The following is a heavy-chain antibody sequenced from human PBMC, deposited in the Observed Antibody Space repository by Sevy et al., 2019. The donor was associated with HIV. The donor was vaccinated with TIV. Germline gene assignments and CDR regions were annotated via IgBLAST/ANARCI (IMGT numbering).Heavy chain of an antibody. D-gene: IGHD6-13*01. V-gene: IGHV4-61*01. J-gene: IGHJ4*02. CDR2: IYYTGSS. CDR3: ARGNAAAGRNYFDY. CDR1: GGSVSSGSYY. Sequence: SETLSLTCTVSGGSVSSGSYYWSWIRQPPGKGLEWIGYIYYTGSSSYNPSLKSRVTISVDTSKNQFSLKLSSVTAADTAVYYCARGNAAAGRNYFDYWGQRTLVTVSS.